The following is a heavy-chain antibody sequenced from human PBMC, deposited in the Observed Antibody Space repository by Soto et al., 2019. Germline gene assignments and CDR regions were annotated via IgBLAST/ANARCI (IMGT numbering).Heavy chain of an antibody. J-gene: IGHJ5*02. CDR2: IYYSWST. CDR3: ERAQYYDILTGYYRVSTDWFDP. D-gene: IGHD3-9*01. CDR1: VFSSVIYY. V-gene: IGHV4-59*01. Sequence: SSTXSLTGTVSVFSSVIYYFSLIRQPPGKGLECIGYIYYSWSTNYNPSLKSRVTIPVDTSKNQFSLKLSSVTAADTAVYYCERAQYYDILTGYYRVSTDWFDPWGPGTLV.